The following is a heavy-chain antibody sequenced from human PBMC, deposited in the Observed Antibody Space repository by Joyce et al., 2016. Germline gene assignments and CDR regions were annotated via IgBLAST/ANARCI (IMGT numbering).Heavy chain of an antibody. V-gene: IGHV1-69*01. CDR1: GDIFNAYG. CDR3: ARGRGDDFWSGYYGSIDY. J-gene: IGHJ4*02. CDR2: IGPMAATK. D-gene: IGHD3-3*01. Sequence: QVQLEQSGAEVKKPGSSVKVSCKTSGDIFNAYGINWVRQAPGQGLEWLGGIGPMAATKDYAQKFRGRLTISAHEPTSTVYMELSSLRSDDTGTYYCARGRGDDFWSGYYGSIDYWGQGTLVSVSS.